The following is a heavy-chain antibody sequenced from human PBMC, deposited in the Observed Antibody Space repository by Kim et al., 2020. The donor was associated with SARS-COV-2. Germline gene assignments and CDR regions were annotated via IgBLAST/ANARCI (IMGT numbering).Heavy chain of an antibody. Sequence: LSLTCAASGFTVSSNFMSWVRQAPGKGLEWVSVIYSGGTERYAESVKGRFTISRDYSKNTLYLQMNRLRVEDTGIYYCAREEDDFGANSGYFDYWGQ. CDR3: AREEDDFGANSGYFDY. CDR1: GFTVSSNF. V-gene: IGHV3-66*01. D-gene: IGHD4-17*01. J-gene: IGHJ4*02. CDR2: IYSGGTE.